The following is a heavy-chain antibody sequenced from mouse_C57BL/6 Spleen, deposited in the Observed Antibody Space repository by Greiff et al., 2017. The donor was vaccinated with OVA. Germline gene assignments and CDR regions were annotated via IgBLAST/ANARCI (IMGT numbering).Heavy chain of an antibody. CDR2: IRSGGSYT. CDR1: GFTFSSYG. Sequence: EVQVVESGGDLVKPGGSLKLSCAASGFTFSSYGMSWVRQTPDKRLEWVATIRSGGSYTYYPASVKGRFTISRDNAKNTLYLQMSSLKSEDTAMYYGARHYYGSSYYFDYWGQGTTLTVSS. J-gene: IGHJ2*01. V-gene: IGHV5-6*01. CDR3: ARHYYGSSYYFDY. D-gene: IGHD1-1*01.